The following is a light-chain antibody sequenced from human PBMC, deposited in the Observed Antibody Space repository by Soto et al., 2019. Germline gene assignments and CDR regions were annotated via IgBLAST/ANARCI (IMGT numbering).Light chain of an antibody. CDR2: GNS. CDR1: SSNIGAGYD. V-gene: IGLV1-40*01. J-gene: IGLJ1*01. Sequence: SCTGSSSNIGAGYDVHWYQQLPGTAPKLLIYGNSNRPSGVPDRFSGSKSGTSASLAITGLQAEDEADYYCQSYDSSLSGYVFGTGTKLTVL. CDR3: QSYDSSLSGYV.